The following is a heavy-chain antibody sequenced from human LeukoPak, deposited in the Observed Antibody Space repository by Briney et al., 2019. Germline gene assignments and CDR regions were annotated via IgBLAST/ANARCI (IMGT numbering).Heavy chain of an antibody. J-gene: IGHJ4*02. CDR3: ASGGYSGYAFDY. D-gene: IGHD5-12*01. Sequence: PSETLSLTCTVSGGSITSFYWSWIRQPPGKGLQWIGYIYYSGITRYNPSLKSRVTISVDTSKNQFSLKLSSVTAADTAVYYCASGGYSGYAFDYWGQGILVTVSS. CDR2: IYYSGIT. V-gene: IGHV4-59*01. CDR1: GGSITSFY.